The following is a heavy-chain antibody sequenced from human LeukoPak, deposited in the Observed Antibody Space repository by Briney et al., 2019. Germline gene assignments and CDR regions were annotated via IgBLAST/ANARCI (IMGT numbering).Heavy chain of an antibody. CDR1: GYTFTSYG. CDR3: ARGDYYDNSGYYRFDY. CDR2: ISAYNGNT. D-gene: IGHD3-22*01. J-gene: IGHJ4*02. V-gene: IGHV1-18*01. Sequence: ASVKVSCKASGYTFTSYGISWVRQAPGQGLEWMGWISAYNGNTNYAQKLQGRVTMTTDTSTSTAYMELRSLRSDDTAVYYCARGDYYDNSGYYRFDYWGQGTLVTVSS.